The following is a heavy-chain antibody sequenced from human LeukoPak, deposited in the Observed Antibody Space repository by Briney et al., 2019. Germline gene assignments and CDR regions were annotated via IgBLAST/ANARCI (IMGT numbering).Heavy chain of an antibody. CDR1: GGSISSYY. V-gene: IGHV4-59*01. Sequence: PSETLSLTCTVSGGSISSYYWSWIRQPPGEGLEWIGYIYYSGSTNYNPSLKTRVTISVDTSKNQLSLKLSSVTAADTAVYYCARASGGYRSFDYWGQGTLVTVSS. D-gene: IGHD1-26*01. J-gene: IGHJ4*02. CDR3: ARASGGYRSFDY. CDR2: IYYSGST.